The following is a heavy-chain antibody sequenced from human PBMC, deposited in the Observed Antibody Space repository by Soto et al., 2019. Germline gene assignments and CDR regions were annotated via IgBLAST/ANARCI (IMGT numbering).Heavy chain of an antibody. CDR3: AGRGGVDTAIVTIFYYYYYGMDV. D-gene: IGHD5-18*01. V-gene: IGHV1-69*01. J-gene: IGHJ6*02. CDR1: GGTFSSYA. Sequence: QVQLVQSGAEVKKPGSSVKVSCKASGGTFSSYAISWVRQAPGQGLEWMGGIIPIFGTANYAQKFQGRVTITADESTSTAYMELSSLRSEDTAVYYCAGRGGVDTAIVTIFYYYYYGMDVWGQGTTVTVSS. CDR2: IIPIFGTA.